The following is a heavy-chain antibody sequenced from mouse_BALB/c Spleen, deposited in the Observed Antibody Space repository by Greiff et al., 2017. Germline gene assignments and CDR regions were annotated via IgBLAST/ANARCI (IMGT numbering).Heavy chain of an antibody. CDR3: ARGITTATGYAMDY. CDR2: ISDGGSYT. Sequence: EVKLVESGGGLVKPGGSLKLSCAASGFTFSDYYMYWVRQTPEKRLEWVATISDGGSYTYYPDSVKGRFTISRDNAKNNLYLQMSSLKSEDTAMYYCARGITTATGYAMDYWGQGTSVTVSS. D-gene: IGHD1-2*01. CDR1: GFTFSDYY. J-gene: IGHJ4*01. V-gene: IGHV5-4*02.